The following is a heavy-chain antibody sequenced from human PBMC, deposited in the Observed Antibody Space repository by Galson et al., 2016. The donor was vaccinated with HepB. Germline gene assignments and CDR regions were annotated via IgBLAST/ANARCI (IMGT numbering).Heavy chain of an antibody. J-gene: IGHJ4*02. V-gene: IGHV3-23*01. D-gene: IGHD6-13*01. CDR1: GFTFSSYP. Sequence: SLRLSCAASGFTFSSYPMSWVRQAPGKGLAWVSRISGSGDTTNYADSVRGRFTISRDNSKSTQFLQLSSLRAGDTAVYYCASMGGGSGSWYKDWGQGNLVTVSS. CDR3: ASMGGGSGSWYKD. CDR2: ISGSGDTT.